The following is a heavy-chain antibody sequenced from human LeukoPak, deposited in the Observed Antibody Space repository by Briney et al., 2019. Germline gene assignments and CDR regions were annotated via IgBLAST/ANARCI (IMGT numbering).Heavy chain of an antibody. Sequence: PGGSLRLFCAASGFTYSDYAMEWVRQTPGKGREWVASITPTTDNIYYTPSVEGRFTISRDNAKHSLYQQMNNLRADDTAVYYCARLAGPRPGTYYFDFWGQGVQVTVSS. CDR2: ITPTTDNI. CDR1: GFTYSDYA. V-gene: IGHV3-21*01. D-gene: IGHD6-19*01. CDR3: ARLAGPRPGTYYFDF. J-gene: IGHJ4*02.